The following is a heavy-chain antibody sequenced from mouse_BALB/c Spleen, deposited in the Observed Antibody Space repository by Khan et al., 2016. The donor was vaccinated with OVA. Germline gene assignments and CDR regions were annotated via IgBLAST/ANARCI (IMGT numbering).Heavy chain of an antibody. CDR1: GYTFTSYD. Sequence: QIQLVQSGAELVKPGTSVKLSCKASGYTFTSYDINWVRQRPEQGLDWIGWIFPGDGSTKYNEKFKGKAILTTDKSSSTAYMQLSRLTSEDSAVXCGARGGYGEFAYWGQGTLVTVSA. CDR3: ARGGYGEFAY. CDR2: IFPGDGST. D-gene: IGHD1-2*01. J-gene: IGHJ3*01. V-gene: IGHV1S56*01.